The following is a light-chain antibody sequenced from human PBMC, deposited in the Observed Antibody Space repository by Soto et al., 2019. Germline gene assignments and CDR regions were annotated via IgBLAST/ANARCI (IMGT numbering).Light chain of an antibody. V-gene: IGLV2-14*01. CDR2: EVS. Sequence: QSALTQPASVSGSPGQSITISCTGTSSDVGGYNYVSWYQQHPGKAPKLMIYEVSNRPSGVSTRFSGSKSGNTASLTISGLHAEDEADYYCSSYTSSSTYVFGTGTKLTVL. CDR1: SSDVGGYNY. CDR3: SSYTSSSTYV. J-gene: IGLJ1*01.